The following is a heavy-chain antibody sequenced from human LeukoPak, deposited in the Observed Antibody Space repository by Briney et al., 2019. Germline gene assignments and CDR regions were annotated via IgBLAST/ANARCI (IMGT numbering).Heavy chain of an antibody. CDR2: INPNSGGT. D-gene: IGHD6-13*01. V-gene: IGHV1-2*02. CDR3: ARQNAAAASDNWFDP. CDR1: GYTFTGYY. Sequence: ASVKVSCKASGYTFTGYYMHWVRQAPGQGLEWMGWINPNSGGTNYAQKFQGRVTMTRDTSISTAYMELSRLGSDDTAVYYCARQNAAAASDNWFDPWGQGTLVTVFS. J-gene: IGHJ5*02.